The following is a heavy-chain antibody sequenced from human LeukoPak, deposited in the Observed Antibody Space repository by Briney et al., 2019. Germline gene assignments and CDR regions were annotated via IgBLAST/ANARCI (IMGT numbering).Heavy chain of an antibody. CDR2: IYYSGST. V-gene: IGHV4-39*07. CDR1: GGSISSSSYY. J-gene: IGHJ6*03. CDR3: ARVPRSYYYYYYMDV. Sequence: PSETLSLTCSVSGGSISSSSYYWGWIRQPPGKGLEWIGSIYYSGSTYYNPSLKSRVTISVDTSKNQFSLKLSSVTAADTAVHYCARVPRSYYYYYYMDVWGKGTTVTVSS.